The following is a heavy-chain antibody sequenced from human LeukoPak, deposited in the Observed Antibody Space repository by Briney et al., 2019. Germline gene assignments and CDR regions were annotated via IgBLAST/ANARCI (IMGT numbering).Heavy chain of an antibody. CDR3: ARVGSGYSHRY. V-gene: IGHV4-34*01. CDR2: INHSGST. CDR1: GGSFSGYY. Sequence: SETLSLTCAVYGGSFSGYYWSWIRQPPGKGLEWIGEINHSGSTNYNPSLKSRVTISVDTSKNQFSLKLSSATAADTAVYYCARVGSGYSHRYWGQGTLVTVSS. D-gene: IGHD3-22*01. J-gene: IGHJ4*02.